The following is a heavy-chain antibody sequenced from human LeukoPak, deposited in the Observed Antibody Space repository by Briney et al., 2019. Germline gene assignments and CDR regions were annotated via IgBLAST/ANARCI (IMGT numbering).Heavy chain of an antibody. Sequence: SGPTLVKPTQTLTLSCTFSGFSLSRNTVGVGWIRQPPGSALEWLASIYWNDNKRYRPSLRDSVTITKDTSKNQVVLTMTTMDPVDTATYYCAHRGVVREKYFLHWGQGTLVTVS. CDR2: IYWNDNK. D-gene: IGHD3-10*01. CDR1: GFSLSRNTVG. CDR3: AHRGVVREKYFLH. J-gene: IGHJ1*01. V-gene: IGHV2-5*01.